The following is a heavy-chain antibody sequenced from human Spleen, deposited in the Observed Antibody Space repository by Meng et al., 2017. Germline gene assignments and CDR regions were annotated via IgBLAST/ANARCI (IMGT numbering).Heavy chain of an antibody. CDR2: ISAYNGNT. J-gene: IGHJ5*02. CDR1: GYTFTSYG. CDR3: ARDWRGNDILTGYASRGWFDP. Sequence: ASVKVSCKASGYTFTSYGISWVRQAPGQGLEWMGWISAYNGNTNYAQKPQGRVTMTTDTSTSTAYIELRSLRSDDTAVYYCARDWRGNDILTGYASRGWFDPWGQGTLVTVSS. V-gene: IGHV1-18*01. D-gene: IGHD3-9*01.